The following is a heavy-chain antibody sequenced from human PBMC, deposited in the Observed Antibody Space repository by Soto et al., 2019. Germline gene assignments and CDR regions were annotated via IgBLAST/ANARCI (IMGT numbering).Heavy chain of an antibody. Sequence: QVQLQQWGAGLLKPSETLSLTCAVYGGSFSGYYWSWIRQPPGKGLAWIGEINHSGSTNYNPSLKSRVTISVDTSKNQFSLKLSSVTAADTAVYYCARGEIVVVVAASLGYFDYWGQGTLVTVSS. V-gene: IGHV4-34*01. CDR2: INHSGST. J-gene: IGHJ4*02. CDR3: ARGEIVVVVAASLGYFDY. D-gene: IGHD2-15*01. CDR1: GGSFSGYY.